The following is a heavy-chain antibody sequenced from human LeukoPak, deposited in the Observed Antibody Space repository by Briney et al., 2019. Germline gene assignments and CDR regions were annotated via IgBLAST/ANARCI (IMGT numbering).Heavy chain of an antibody. V-gene: IGHV3-21*01. Sequence: GGSLRLSCAASGFTFSSYEMNWVRQAPGKGLEWVSSISSSSSYIYYADSVKGRFTISRDNAKNSLYLQMNSLRAEDTAVYYCARIYGDYESWFDPWGQGTLVTVSS. CDR1: GFTFSSYE. CDR2: ISSSSSYI. CDR3: ARIYGDYESWFDP. D-gene: IGHD4-17*01. J-gene: IGHJ5*02.